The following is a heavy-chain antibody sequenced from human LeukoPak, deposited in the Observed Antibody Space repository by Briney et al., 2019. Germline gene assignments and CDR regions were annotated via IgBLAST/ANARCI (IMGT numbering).Heavy chain of an antibody. Sequence: SETLSLTCTVSGYSISSGYYWGWIRQPPGKGLEWIGSIYHSGSTYYNPSLKSRVTISVDTSKNQFSLKLSSVTAADTAVYYCARRVAGYSSSWYSYYYYMDVWGKGTTVTISS. D-gene: IGHD6-13*01. CDR2: IYHSGST. CDR1: GYSISSGYY. CDR3: ARRVAGYSSSWYSYYYYMDV. J-gene: IGHJ6*03. V-gene: IGHV4-38-2*02.